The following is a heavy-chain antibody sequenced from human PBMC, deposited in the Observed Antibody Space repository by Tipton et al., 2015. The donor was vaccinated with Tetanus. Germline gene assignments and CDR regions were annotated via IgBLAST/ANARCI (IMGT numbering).Heavy chain of an antibody. D-gene: IGHD6-19*01. CDR2: VHSSGST. Sequence: LRLSCTVSGGSISSYYWTWIRQPPGRGLEWIGYVHSSGSTNYSPSLRSRVTLSVNTSKNQLSLMLSSVTAADTAVYYCARIGWLQQNKPAFDIWGQGTVATVSS. CDR1: GGSISSYY. V-gene: IGHV4-59*01. J-gene: IGHJ3*02. CDR3: ARIGWLQQNKPAFDI.